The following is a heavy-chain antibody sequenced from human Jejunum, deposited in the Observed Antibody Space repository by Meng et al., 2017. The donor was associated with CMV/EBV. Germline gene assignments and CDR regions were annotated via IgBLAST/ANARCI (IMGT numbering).Heavy chain of an antibody. V-gene: IGHV4-31*02. CDR2: VFYSEST. D-gene: IGHD2-15*01. Sequence: GSVTSTTYYWTWIRQHPGKGLEYIGYVFYSESTYYNPSLKSRVTISLDTSKNQFSLKLSSVTAADTAVYYCAREHAAAHYYGMDVWGQGTTVTVSS. CDR3: AREHAAAHYYGMDV. CDR1: GSVTSTTYY. J-gene: IGHJ6*02.